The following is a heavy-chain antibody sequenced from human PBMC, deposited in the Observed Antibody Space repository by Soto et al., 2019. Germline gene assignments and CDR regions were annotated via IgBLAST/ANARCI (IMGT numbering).Heavy chain of an antibody. D-gene: IGHD3-22*01. CDR3: RGSSGYYPDFDY. CDR1: GGTFSSNA. CDR2: IIPIFGTA. J-gene: IGHJ4*02. V-gene: IGHV1-69*13. Sequence: SVKVPCKAFGGTFSSNAISWVSQAPEQGLEWLGGIIPIFGTANYAQKFQGRGTITADESTSTAYMELSSLRSEDTAVYYCRGSSGYYPDFDYWGQGTLVTVSS.